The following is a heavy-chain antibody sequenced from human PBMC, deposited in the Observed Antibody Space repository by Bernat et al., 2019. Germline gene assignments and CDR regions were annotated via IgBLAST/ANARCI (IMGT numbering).Heavy chain of an antibody. CDR1: GFTFSDYG. CDR3: AKDRNSSNSCFDY. J-gene: IGHJ4*02. D-gene: IGHD4-23*01. CDR2: ISYDGSNK. Sequence: QVQLVESGGGVLQPGRSLRLSCAASGFTFSDYGMHWVRQAPGKGLEWVAVISYDGSNKFYVDSVKGRFTISRDNSKNTLYLQMNSLRAEDTAVYYCAKDRNSSNSCFDYWGQGTLSPSPQ. V-gene: IGHV3-30*18.